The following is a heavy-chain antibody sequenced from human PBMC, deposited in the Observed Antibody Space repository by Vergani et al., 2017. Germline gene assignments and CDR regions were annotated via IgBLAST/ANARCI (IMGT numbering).Heavy chain of an antibody. D-gene: IGHD2-2*01. V-gene: IGHV1-2*02. Sequence: QVQLVQSGAEVKKPGASVKVSCKASGYTFSDHHLHWVRQAPGQGLEWVGWININSGATKLAQKFQGRVTMGTDTSISTGYMELSSLRSDDTAVYYCARLGSVVVPAARPLDLWGQGTLSTVSS. CDR3: ARLGSVVVPAARPLDL. J-gene: IGHJ4*02. CDR1: GYTFSDHH. CDR2: ININSGAT.